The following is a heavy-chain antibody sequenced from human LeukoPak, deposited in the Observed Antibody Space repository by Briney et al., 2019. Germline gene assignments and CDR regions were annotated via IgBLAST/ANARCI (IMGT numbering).Heavy chain of an antibody. CDR2: IYSGGRT. CDR1: GFTVSSNY. V-gene: IGHV3-66*01. J-gene: IGHJ4*02. CDR3: ARDRRGNSYGLYDFDY. D-gene: IGHD5-18*01. Sequence: GGSLRLSCAASGFTVSSNYMSWVRQAPGKGLEWVSVIYSGGRTDYEASVKGRFTISRDNPKNTLYLQMNSLRAEDTAVYYCARDRRGNSYGLYDFDYWGQGTLVTVSS.